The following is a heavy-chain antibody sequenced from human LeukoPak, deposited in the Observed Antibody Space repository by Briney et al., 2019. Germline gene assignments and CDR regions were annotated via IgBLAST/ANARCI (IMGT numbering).Heavy chain of an antibody. CDR1: SGSISSGDDY. CDR2: MYHSGST. CDR3: ARVMAVSWLDP. J-gene: IGHJ5*02. D-gene: IGHD5-24*01. V-gene: IGHV4-30-4*01. Sequence: PSETLSLTCTVSSGSISSGDDYWSWIRQPPGKGLEWIGYMYHSGSTYYNPSLKSRITKSADTSKNQLSLKLTSVTAADTAVYYCARVMAVSWLDPWGQGTLVTVSS.